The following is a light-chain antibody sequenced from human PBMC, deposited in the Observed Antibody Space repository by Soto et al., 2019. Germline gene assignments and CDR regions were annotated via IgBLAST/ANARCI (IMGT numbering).Light chain of an antibody. CDR1: RYNIGSNT. CDR3: QSYDSTLSARYV. V-gene: IGLV1-44*01. Sequence: QSVLTQPPSASGTPGQRVTISCSGSRYNIGSNTVNWYQQVPGTAPRLLIHRDHQRPSGVPDRFSGSKSGTSASLAISGLQSEDEADYYCQSYDSTLSARYVFGTGTKLTVL. CDR2: RDH. J-gene: IGLJ1*01.